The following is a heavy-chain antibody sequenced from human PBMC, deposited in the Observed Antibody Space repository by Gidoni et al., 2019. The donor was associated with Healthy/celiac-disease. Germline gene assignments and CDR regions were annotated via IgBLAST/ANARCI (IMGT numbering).Heavy chain of an antibody. D-gene: IGHD6-13*01. CDR3: AKDHLSPAARWDLFDP. J-gene: IGHJ5*02. V-gene: IGHV3-23*04. CDR2: IGCSGGST. Sequence: EVQLVESGGGLVQHGGSLRLSCADSGFTFTSNAMSWVRQAPGKVLEWVSAIGCSGGSTYYADSVKGRFTFSRDNPKISLYLQMNSLGAEDTAVYYCAKDHLSPAARWDLFDPWGQGTLVTVSS. CDR1: GFTFTSNA.